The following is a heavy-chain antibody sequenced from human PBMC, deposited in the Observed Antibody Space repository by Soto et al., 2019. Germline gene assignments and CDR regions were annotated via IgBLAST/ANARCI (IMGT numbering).Heavy chain of an antibody. V-gene: IGHV4-30-2*01. CDR3: ARVPGP. Sequence: QLQLQASGSGLVKPSQTLSLTCAVSGGSISSGGYSWSWIRQPPGKGLEWIGYIYHSGSTYYNPSLQRRVTIAVDRYKTQLSPELSCLTASDTVVDYCARVPGPWGEGTLGTVSS. CDR2: IYHSGST. J-gene: IGHJ5*02. CDR1: GGSISSGGYS. D-gene: IGHD3-10*01.